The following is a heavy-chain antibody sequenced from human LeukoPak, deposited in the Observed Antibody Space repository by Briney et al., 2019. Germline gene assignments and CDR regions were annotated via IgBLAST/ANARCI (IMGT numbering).Heavy chain of an antibody. CDR1: GYSISSGYY. D-gene: IGHD6-13*01. CDR2: IYHSGST. Sequence: PSETLSLTCTVSGYSISSGYYWGWIRQPPGKGLEWIGSIYHSGSTYYNPSLKSRVTISVDTSKNQFSLKLSSVTAADTAVYYCARGRGIAADYWGQGTLVTVSS. J-gene: IGHJ4*02. V-gene: IGHV4-38-2*02. CDR3: ARGRGIAADY.